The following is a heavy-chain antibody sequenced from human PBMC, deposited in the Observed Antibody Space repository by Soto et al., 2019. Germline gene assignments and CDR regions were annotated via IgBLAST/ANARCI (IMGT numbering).Heavy chain of an antibody. J-gene: IGHJ3*02. CDR3: ASVYFDRRGYSNTFDI. Sequence: SETLSLTCTVSGVSTSSAYWSWIRQPPGKGPEWIGYIHNSGGTNYNPSLKSRVTFSVDTSKNQFSLRLSSVTTADTAMYYCASVYFDRRGYSNTFDIWGQGTMVTV. V-gene: IGHV4-59*01. CDR2: IHNSGGT. CDR1: GVSTSSAY. D-gene: IGHD3-22*01.